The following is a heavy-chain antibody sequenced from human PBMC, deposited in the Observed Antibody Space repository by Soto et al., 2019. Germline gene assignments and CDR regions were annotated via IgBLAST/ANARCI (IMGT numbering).Heavy chain of an antibody. D-gene: IGHD3-16*01. V-gene: IGHV3-7*03. J-gene: IGHJ4*02. CDR3: AKGGHIDF. CDR2: MKSDGSET. CDR1: GFSFSTYW. Sequence: EVQLVESGGGLVQPGGSLRLSCAASGFSFSTYWMSWVRQAPGKGLEWVANMKSDGSETYYVDSVKGRFTISRDNAKTSLYLQMNNLRADDTAVYYCAKGGHIDFCGQGTLVTVSS.